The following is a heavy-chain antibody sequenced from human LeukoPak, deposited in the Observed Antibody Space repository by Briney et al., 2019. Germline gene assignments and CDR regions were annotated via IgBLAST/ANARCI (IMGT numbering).Heavy chain of an antibody. J-gene: IGHJ4*02. CDR1: EFPFSSYA. V-gene: IGHV3-23*01. D-gene: IGHD1-26*01. Sequence: TGGSLRLSCVGSEFPFSSYAMSWVRQTPGKGLEWVSGITASGYSTYYADSVKGRFTISRDNSKNTLNLQMNSLRAEGTAVYYCAKDGVGSGSLRNWGQGTLVTVSS. CDR2: ITASGYST. CDR3: AKDGVGSGSLRN.